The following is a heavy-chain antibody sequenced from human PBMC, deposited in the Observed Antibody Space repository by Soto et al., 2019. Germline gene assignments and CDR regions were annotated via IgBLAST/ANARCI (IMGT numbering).Heavy chain of an antibody. CDR3: AKMYSSPLRFGMDV. Sequence: SETLSLTCAVYGGSFSGYYWSWIRQPPGKGLEWIGEINHSGSTNYNPSLKSRVTISVDTSKNQFSLKLSSVTAADTAVYYCAKMYSSPLRFGMDVWGQGTTVTVSS. J-gene: IGHJ6*02. V-gene: IGHV4-34*01. CDR1: GGSFSGYY. CDR2: INHSGST. D-gene: IGHD6-13*01.